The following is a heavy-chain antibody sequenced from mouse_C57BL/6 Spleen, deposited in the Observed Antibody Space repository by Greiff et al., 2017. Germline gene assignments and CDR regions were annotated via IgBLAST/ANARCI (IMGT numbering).Heavy chain of an antibody. V-gene: IGHV3-6*01. CDR3: AKGYYDAMDY. J-gene: IGHJ4*01. D-gene: IGHD2-2*01. CDR2: ISYDGSN. CDR1: GYSITSGYY. Sequence: EVQLVESGPGLVKPSQSLSLTCSVTGYSITSGYYWNWIRQFPGNKLEWMGYISYDGSNNYNPSLKTRISITRDTSKNQFFLTLNSVTTEDTATYYCAKGYYDAMDYWGQGTSVTVSS.